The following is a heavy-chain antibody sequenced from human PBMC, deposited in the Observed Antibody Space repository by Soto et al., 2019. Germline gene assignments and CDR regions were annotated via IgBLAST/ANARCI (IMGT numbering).Heavy chain of an antibody. CDR2: INNDGSGT. Sequence: PGGSLRLSCAASGFTFRSSWMHWVRQTPGKGPMWISHINNDGSGTTYADSVKGRFTISRDNAKNTLYLQMNSLRAEDTAVYYCGRDWFGEFFWGQGTLVTVSS. CDR1: GFTFRSSW. CDR3: GRDWFGEFF. V-gene: IGHV3-74*01. D-gene: IGHD3-10*01. J-gene: IGHJ4*02.